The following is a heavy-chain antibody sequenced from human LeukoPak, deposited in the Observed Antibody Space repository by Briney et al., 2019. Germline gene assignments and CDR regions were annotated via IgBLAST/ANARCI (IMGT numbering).Heavy chain of an antibody. V-gene: IGHV7-4-1*02. CDR1: GGTFSSYA. D-gene: IGHD3-22*01. CDR3: AIHPSDSSGYFSY. J-gene: IGHJ4*02. CDR2: IDTKTGNP. Sequence: ASVKVSCKASGGTFSSYAISWVRQAPGQGLEYMGWIDTKTGNPTYAQGFTGRFVFSLDTSASTAYLQISSLKAEDTAVYYCAIHPSDSSGYFSYWGQGALVTVSS.